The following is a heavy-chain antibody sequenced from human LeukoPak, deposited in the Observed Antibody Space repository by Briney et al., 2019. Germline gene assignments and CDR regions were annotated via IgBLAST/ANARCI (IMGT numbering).Heavy chain of an antibody. Sequence: GASVKVSCKASGYIFTKYVVHWVRQAPGQRPEWMGWITAGNGDTKYSQNFQGRLTITRDTSASTVYMELSSLTSEDTALYYCARDDCGDTCYPGGYWGQGTLVPVSS. CDR3: ARDDCGDTCYPGGY. D-gene: IGHD2-21*01. V-gene: IGHV1-3*01. J-gene: IGHJ1*01. CDR1: GYIFTKYV. CDR2: ITAGNGDT.